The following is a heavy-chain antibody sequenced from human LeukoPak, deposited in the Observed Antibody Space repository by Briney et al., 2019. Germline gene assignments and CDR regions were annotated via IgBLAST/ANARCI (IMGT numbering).Heavy chain of an antibody. J-gene: IGHJ4*02. V-gene: IGHV4-34*01. CDR2: INHSGST. Sequence: PSETLSLTCAVYGGSFSGYYWSWIRQPPGKGLEWIGEINHSGSTNYNPSLKSRVTISVDTSKNQFSLKLSSVTAADTAVYYCARGPRVFDYWGQGTPVTVSS. CDR3: ARGPRVFDY. CDR1: GGSFSGYY.